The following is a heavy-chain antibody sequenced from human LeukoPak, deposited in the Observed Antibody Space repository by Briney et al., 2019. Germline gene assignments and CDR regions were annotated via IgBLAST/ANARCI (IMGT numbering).Heavy chain of an antibody. CDR3: ATPRSPDWYFDL. CDR2: IIPIFGTA. Sequence: GASVKVSCKASGGTFSSYAISWVRQAPGQGLEWMGGIIPIFGTANYAQKFQGRVTITTDESTSTAYMALSSLRSEDTAVYYCATPRSPDWYFDLWGRGTLVTVSS. J-gene: IGHJ2*01. V-gene: IGHV1-69*05. CDR1: GGTFSSYA.